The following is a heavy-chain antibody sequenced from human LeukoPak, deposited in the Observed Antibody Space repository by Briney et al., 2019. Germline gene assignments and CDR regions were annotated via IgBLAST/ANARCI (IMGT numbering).Heavy chain of an antibody. CDR1: GYTLTELS. CDR3: ARDKGDILTGYYTDY. Sequence: ASVKVSCKVSGYTLTELSMHWVRQAPGKGLEWMGGFDPEDGETIYAQKFQGRVTMTTDTSTSTAYMELRSLRSDDTAVYYCARDKGDILTGYYTDYWGQGTLVTVSS. V-gene: IGHV1-24*01. CDR2: FDPEDGET. D-gene: IGHD3-9*01. J-gene: IGHJ4*02.